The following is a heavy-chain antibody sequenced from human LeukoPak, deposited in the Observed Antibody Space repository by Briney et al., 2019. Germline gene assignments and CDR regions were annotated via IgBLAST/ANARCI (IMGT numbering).Heavy chain of an antibody. CDR1: GYTFTSYG. J-gene: IGHJ5*02. V-gene: IGHV1-18*01. CDR2: ISAYNGNT. D-gene: IGHD2-2*01. CDR3: ARDLGVPAALNWFDP. Sequence: GASVKVSCKASGYTFTSYGISWVRQAPGQGLEWMGWISAYNGNTNYAQKFQGRVTITADKSTSTAYMELSSLRSEDTAVYYCARDLGVPAALNWFDPWGQGTLVTVSS.